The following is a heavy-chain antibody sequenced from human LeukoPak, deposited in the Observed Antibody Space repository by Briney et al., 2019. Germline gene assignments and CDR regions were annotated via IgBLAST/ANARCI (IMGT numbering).Heavy chain of an antibody. D-gene: IGHD4-23*01. CDR1: GDSVSSNSAA. CDR3: ARDLYGGPEYYYYGMDV. J-gene: IGHJ6*02. Sequence: SQTLSLTCAISGDSVSSNSAAWNWIRQSPSRGLEWLGRTYYRSKWYNDYAVSVKSRITINPDTSKSQFSLQLNSVTPEDTAVYYCARDLYGGPEYYYYGMDVWGQGTTVTVSS. CDR2: TYYRSKWYN. V-gene: IGHV6-1*01.